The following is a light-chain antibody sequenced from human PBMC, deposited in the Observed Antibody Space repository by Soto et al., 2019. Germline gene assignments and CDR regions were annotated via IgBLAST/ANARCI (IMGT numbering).Light chain of an antibody. CDR3: AAWDDSLYGRV. CDR1: RSNIGSNP. Sequence: QSVLTQPPSASGTPGQRVTISCSGSRSNIGSNPVNWYQQLPGTAPKLLIESNNQRPSGVPDRFSGSRSGTSASLAISGLQSEDEADYYCAAWDDSLYGRVFGTGTKVT. CDR2: SNN. J-gene: IGLJ1*01. V-gene: IGLV1-44*01.